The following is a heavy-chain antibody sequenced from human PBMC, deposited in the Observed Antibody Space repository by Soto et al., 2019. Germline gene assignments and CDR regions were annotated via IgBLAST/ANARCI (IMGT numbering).Heavy chain of an antibody. D-gene: IGHD1-1*01. CDR3: ARGKGMEENYFYYGLDI. Sequence: ASVKVSCKASGYTFSTYAMHWVRQAPGQSLEWMGWLNGGTGQTRYSQKFQDRVIITRDTSASTGYMELSSLTSEGTAVYYCARGKGMEENYFYYGLDIWGQGTTVTV. CDR2: LNGGTGQT. CDR1: GYTFSTYA. J-gene: IGHJ6*02. V-gene: IGHV1-3*01.